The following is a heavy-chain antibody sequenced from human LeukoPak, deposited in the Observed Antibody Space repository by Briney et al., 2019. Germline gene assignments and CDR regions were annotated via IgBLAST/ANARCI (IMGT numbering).Heavy chain of an antibody. Sequence: PGRSLRLSCVASGLPFSSYGMHWVRQAPGSGLEWVAVIWFDGSKKYYADSVKGRFTISRDNSKNTLFLQMNSLGVEDTAVYYCVRGRTYSSAWPATSDCWGQGTLVTVSS. CDR1: GLPFSSYG. V-gene: IGHV3-33*01. CDR2: IWFDGSKK. J-gene: IGHJ4*02. CDR3: VRGRTYSSAWPATSDC. D-gene: IGHD6-19*01.